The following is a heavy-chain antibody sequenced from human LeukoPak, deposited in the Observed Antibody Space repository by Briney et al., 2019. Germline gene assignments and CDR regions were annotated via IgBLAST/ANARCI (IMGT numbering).Heavy chain of an antibody. V-gene: IGHV1-8*01. Sequence: ASVKVSCKSSGYTFTSYDINWVRQATGQGLEWLGWMNPNRGNTGYAQKFQGRVIMTWNTSISAAYMELSSLRSEDTAVYYCARAFVIEGGFDPWGQGTLVTVSS. D-gene: IGHD2-21*01. J-gene: IGHJ5*02. CDR1: GYTFTSYD. CDR2: MNPNRGNT. CDR3: ARAFVIEGGFDP.